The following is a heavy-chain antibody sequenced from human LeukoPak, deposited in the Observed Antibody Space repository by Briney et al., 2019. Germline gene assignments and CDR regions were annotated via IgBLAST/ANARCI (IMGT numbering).Heavy chain of an antibody. V-gene: IGHV1-46*01. CDR2: INPSGGST. Sequence: ASVTVSSKASGYTFTIYYMHWVRQAPGQGLEWMGLINPSGGSTSYAQKFQGRVTITRDMSTSTVYMELSSLRSEDTAVYYCARAGGRSWFDPWGQGTLVTVSS. J-gene: IGHJ5*02. CDR1: GYTFTIYY. CDR3: ARAGGRSWFDP.